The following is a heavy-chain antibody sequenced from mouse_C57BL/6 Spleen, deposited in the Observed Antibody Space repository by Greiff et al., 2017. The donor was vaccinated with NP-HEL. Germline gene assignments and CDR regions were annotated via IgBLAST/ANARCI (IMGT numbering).Heavy chain of an antibody. CDR3: ARYYGSSSPYFGY. CDR2: IHPNSGST. V-gene: IGHV1-64*01. D-gene: IGHD1-1*01. Sequence: VQLQQPGAELVKPGASVKLSCKASGYTFTSYWMHWVKQRPGQGLEWIGMIHPNSGSTNYNEKFKSKATLTVDKSSSTAYMQLSSLTSEDSAVYYCARYYGSSSPYFGYWGQGTTLTVSS. CDR1: GYTFTSYW. J-gene: IGHJ2*01.